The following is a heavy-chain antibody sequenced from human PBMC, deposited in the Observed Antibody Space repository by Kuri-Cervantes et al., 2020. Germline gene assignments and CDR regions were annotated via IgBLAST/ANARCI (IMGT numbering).Heavy chain of an antibody. V-gene: IGHV4-31*03. CDR1: GGSISSGGYY. CDR2: IYYSGST. Sequence: LRLSCTVSGGSISSGGYYWSWIRQHPGKGLEWIGYIYYSGSTYYNPSLKSRVTISVDTSKNQFSLKLSSVTAADTAVYYCARGAIAAAGKYCRFDPWGQGTLVTVSS. J-gene: IGHJ5*02. CDR3: ARGAIAAAGKYCRFDP. D-gene: IGHD6-13*01.